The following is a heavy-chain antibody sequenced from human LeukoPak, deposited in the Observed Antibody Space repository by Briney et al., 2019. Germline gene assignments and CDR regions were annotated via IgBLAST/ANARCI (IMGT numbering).Heavy chain of an antibody. J-gene: IGHJ4*02. CDR3: ARPFNSAWYYFDY. D-gene: IGHD6-19*01. CDR2: INPDSGDT. CDR1: GDTFTGYY. V-gene: IGHV1-2*06. Sequence: GASVKVSCKASGDTFTGYYIHWVRQAPGQGLEWMGRINPDSGDTDFAQKFQGRVTMTRDTSISTAYMELGRLESDDTAVYYCARPFNSAWYYFDYWGQGTLVTVSS.